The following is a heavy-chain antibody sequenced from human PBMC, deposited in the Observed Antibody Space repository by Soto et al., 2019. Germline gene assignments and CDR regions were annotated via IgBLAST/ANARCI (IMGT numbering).Heavy chain of an antibody. J-gene: IGHJ6*02. CDR3: ARDASYSSSWRPYYYYGMDV. D-gene: IGHD6-13*01. Sequence: QVQLVESGGGVVQHGRSLRLSCAASGFTFSSYAMHWVRQAPGKGLEWVAVISYDGSNKYYADSVKGRFTISRDNSKNTLYLQMNSLRAEDTAVYYCARDASYSSSWRPYYYYGMDVWGQGTTVTVSS. V-gene: IGHV3-30-3*01. CDR1: GFTFSSYA. CDR2: ISYDGSNK.